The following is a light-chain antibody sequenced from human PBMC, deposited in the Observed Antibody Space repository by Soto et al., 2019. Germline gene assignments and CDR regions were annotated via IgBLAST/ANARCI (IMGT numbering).Light chain of an antibody. CDR3: QQYYSPWT. CDR1: QSVLYSSNNKNY. Sequence: DIVMTQSPDSLAVSLGEWATINCKSSQSVLYSSNNKNYLAWYQQKPGQPPKLLIYWASTRESGVPDRFSGSGSGTDFTLTISSLQAEDVAVYYCQQYYSPWTFGQGTKVELK. V-gene: IGKV4-1*01. J-gene: IGKJ1*01. CDR2: WAS.